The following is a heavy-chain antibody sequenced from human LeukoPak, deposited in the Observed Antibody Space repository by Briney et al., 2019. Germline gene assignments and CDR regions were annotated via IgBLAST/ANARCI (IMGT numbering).Heavy chain of an antibody. J-gene: IGHJ4*02. V-gene: IGHV3-23*01. Sequence: PGGSLRLSCAASGFTFSSYAMSWVRQAPGKGLEWVSAISGSGGSTYYADSVRGRFTISRDNSKNTLYLQMNSLRAEDTAVYYCAKGDWGRLGYCSDWGQGTLVTVSS. CDR3: AKGDWGRLGYCSD. CDR1: GFTFSSYA. D-gene: IGHD2-15*01. CDR2: ISGSGGST.